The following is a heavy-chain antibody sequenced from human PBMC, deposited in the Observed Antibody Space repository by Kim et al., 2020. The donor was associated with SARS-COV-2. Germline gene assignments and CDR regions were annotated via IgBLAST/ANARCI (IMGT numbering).Heavy chain of an antibody. D-gene: IGHD3-22*01. V-gene: IGHV3-23*01. CDR2: ISGFGARI. CDR3: AKSGWGGEYFYDNSGYHGGGYYFDI. CDR1: GFTFTTYG. Sequence: GGSLRLSCAAAGFTFTTYGMSWVRQAPGKGLEWVSGISGFGARIFYADSAKGRLTISRDNSKNTLYLEMNSLRADDTAVYYCAKSGWGGEYFYDNSGYHGGGYYFDIWGQGIHDTV. J-gene: IGHJ4*02.